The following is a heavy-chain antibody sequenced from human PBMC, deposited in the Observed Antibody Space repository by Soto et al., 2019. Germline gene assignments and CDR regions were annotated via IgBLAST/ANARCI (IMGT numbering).Heavy chain of an antibody. CDR3: ARDRGYDAHDYYYNAMDV. V-gene: IGHV3-21*01. CDR1: GFTFRTYT. D-gene: IGHD3-10*01. CDR2: IRGFSPYT. J-gene: IGHJ6*02. Sequence: GGSLRLSCISSGFTFRTYTMNWVRQAPGKGLEWVSGIRGFSPYTFYAESVKGRFTISRDNAKNSLDLQMDSLRAGDTAVYYCARDRGYDAHDYYYNAMDVWGQGTTVTVSS.